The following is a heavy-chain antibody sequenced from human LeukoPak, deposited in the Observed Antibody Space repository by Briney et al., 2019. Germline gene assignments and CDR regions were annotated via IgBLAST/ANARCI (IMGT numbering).Heavy chain of an antibody. D-gene: IGHD6-19*01. CDR2: IYYSGTT. Sequence: SETLSLTCIVSGGSISSSNDYWGWIRQPPGKGLEWIGSIYYSGTTFYNPSLKSRVTISVDTSKSQFSLKLSSVTAADTAVYYCARTWSSGWYYFDYWGQGTLVTVSS. CDR3: ARTWSSGWYYFDY. V-gene: IGHV4-39*01. CDR1: GGSISSSNDY. J-gene: IGHJ4*02.